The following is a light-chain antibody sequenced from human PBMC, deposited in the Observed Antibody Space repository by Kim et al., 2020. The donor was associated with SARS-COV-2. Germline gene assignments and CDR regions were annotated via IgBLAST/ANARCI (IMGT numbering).Light chain of an antibody. Sequence: ASVGDRVTITGRTSQNINSHLDWYHQKPGRAPKLLIYAASTLEGGVPSRFSGSGSGTDFTLTISSLQPEDFATYYCQQSDISPLTFGPGTKVDIK. CDR1: QNINSH. V-gene: IGKV1-39*01. CDR3: QQSDISPLT. J-gene: IGKJ3*01. CDR2: AAS.